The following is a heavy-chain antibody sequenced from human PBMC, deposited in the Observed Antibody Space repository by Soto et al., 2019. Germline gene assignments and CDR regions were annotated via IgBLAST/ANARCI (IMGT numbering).Heavy chain of an antibody. V-gene: IGHV2-5*02. J-gene: IGHJ3*01. CDR1: GFSLSADGVG. Sequence: ITLKESGPTLVNPTQTLTLTCSFSGFSLSADGVGVGWIRQPPGKALEWLALIYWDDDTRYRPSLKSRLTITKDSSTNQVVLTMTNMDPVDTATYYCAHAYGGTSWPNDAFDVWGQGTVVTVAS. CDR3: AHAYGGTSWPNDAFDV. CDR2: IYWDDDT. D-gene: IGHD2-2*01.